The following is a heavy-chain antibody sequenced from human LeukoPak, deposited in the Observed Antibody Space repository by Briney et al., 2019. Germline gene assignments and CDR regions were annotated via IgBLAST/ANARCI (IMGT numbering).Heavy chain of an antibody. J-gene: IGHJ4*02. CDR3: ARDRGYTYGHPLDY. CDR2: IWHDGSNK. V-gene: IGHV3-33*01. D-gene: IGHD5-18*01. CDR1: GFTFSTYV. Sequence: GGSLRLSCAASGFTFSTYVIHWVRQAPGKGLEWVALIWHDGSNKYYGDSVKDRFTISRDNSKNTLYLQMGSLSDEDAAVYYCARDRGYTYGHPLDYWGQGTLVTVSS.